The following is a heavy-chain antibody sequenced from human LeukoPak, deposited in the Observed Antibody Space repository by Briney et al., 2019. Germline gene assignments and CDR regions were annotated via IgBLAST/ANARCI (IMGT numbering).Heavy chain of an antibody. CDR2: IGGSGYFT. J-gene: IGHJ4*02. CDR3: AKDKEGTILQPSYYFEY. V-gene: IGHV3-23*01. Sequence: QPGGSLRLSCAASGFTFSSYAMSWVRQAPRKGLEWVSSIGGSGYFTYYADSVEGRFTISRDKSKNRLYLQMNSLRAEDTAVYYCAKDKEGTILQPSYYFEYWGQGSLVTVSS. D-gene: IGHD3-3*01. CDR1: GFTFSSYA.